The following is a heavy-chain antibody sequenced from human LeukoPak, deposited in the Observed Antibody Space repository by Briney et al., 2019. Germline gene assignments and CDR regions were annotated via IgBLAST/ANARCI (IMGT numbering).Heavy chain of an antibody. J-gene: IGHJ6*02. Sequence: GWIRQAPGKWLEWIGTIYPGDSDTRYSPSFQGPVTISADKSISTAYLQWSRLKASDTAMYYCARPLSIAYYYYGMDVWGQGTTVTVAS. CDR3: ARPLSIAYYYYGMDV. D-gene: IGHD2-2*01. CDR2: IYPGDSDT. V-gene: IGHV5-51*01.